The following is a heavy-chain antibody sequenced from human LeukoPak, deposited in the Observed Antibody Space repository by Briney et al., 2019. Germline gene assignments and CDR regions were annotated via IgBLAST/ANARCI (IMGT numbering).Heavy chain of an antibody. J-gene: IGHJ4*02. CDR3: ARLYSSSWYSSFDY. D-gene: IGHD6-13*01. CDR2: INWNGGST. V-gene: IGHV3-20*04. CDR1: GFTFDDYG. Sequence: PGGSLRLSCAASGFTFDDYGMSWVRQAPGKGLEWVSGINWNGGSTGYADSVKGRFTISRDNAKNSLYLQMNSLRAEDTALYYCARLYSSSWYSSFDYWGQGTLVTVSS.